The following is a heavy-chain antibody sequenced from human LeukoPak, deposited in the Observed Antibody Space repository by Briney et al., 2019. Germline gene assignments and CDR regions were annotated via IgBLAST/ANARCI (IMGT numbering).Heavy chain of an antibody. D-gene: IGHD1-26*01. V-gene: IGHV1-18*01. J-gene: IGHJ2*01. Sequence: ASVKVSCKASGYTFTSYGISWVRQAPGQGLEWMGWISAYNGNTNYAQKLQGRVTMTTDTSTSTAYMELRSLRSDDTAVYYCARGPSGSYYSWYFDLWGRGTLVTVSS. CDR2: ISAYNGNT. CDR1: GYTFTSYG. CDR3: ARGPSGSYYSWYFDL.